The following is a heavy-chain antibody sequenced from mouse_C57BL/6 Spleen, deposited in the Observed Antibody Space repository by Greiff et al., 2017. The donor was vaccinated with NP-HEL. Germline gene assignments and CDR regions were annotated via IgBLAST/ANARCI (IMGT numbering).Heavy chain of an antibody. CDR2: IYPGDGDT. Sequence: VQLKESGPELVKPGASVKISCKASGYAFSSSWMNWVKQRPGKGLEWIGRIYPGDGDTNYNGKFKGKATLTADKSSSTAYMQLSSLTSEDSAVYFCARSYGSSPFAYWGQGTLVTVSA. J-gene: IGHJ3*01. CDR1: GYAFSSSW. V-gene: IGHV1-82*01. CDR3: ARSYGSSPFAY. D-gene: IGHD1-1*01.